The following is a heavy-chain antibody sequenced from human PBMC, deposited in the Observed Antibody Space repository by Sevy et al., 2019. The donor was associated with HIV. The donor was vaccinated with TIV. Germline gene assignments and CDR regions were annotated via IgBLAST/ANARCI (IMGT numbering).Heavy chain of an antibody. J-gene: IGHJ3*02. V-gene: IGHV3-23*01. Sequence: RGSLRLSCAVSGFTFSSHDMTWVRQAPGKGLEWVSGISGGGGSKWYADSVKGRFAISRDNSKNTLYLQMNTLRTEDTALYYCARDLRSNFFDAFDIWGQGTMVTVSS. CDR1: GFTFSSHD. CDR3: ARDLRSNFFDAFDI. CDR2: ISGGGGSK. D-gene: IGHD3-3*01.